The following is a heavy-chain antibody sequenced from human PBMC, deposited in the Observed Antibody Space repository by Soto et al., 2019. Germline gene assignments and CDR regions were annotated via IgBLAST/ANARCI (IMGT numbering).Heavy chain of an antibody. CDR2: ISSGSSYI. D-gene: IGHD3-22*01. V-gene: IGHV3-21*01. Sequence: GGSLRLSCAASGFTFSSYSMNWVRQAPGKGLEWVSSISSGSSYIFYADSVKGRFTISRDNAKNTLFLQMDSLRAEDTAVYYCAKNYYYDSPGYAFDIWGQGTMVTVSS. CDR1: GFTFSSYS. CDR3: AKNYYYDSPGYAFDI. J-gene: IGHJ3*02.